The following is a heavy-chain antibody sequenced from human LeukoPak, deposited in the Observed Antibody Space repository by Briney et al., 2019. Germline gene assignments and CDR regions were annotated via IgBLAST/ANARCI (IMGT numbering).Heavy chain of an antibody. Sequence: GGSLRLSCAASGFTFSSYAMSWVSQAPGKGLEWVSAISGSGGSTYYADSVKGRFTISRDNSKNTLYLQMNSLRAEDTAVYYCATGELPWHFDYWGQGTLVTVSS. CDR1: GFTFSSYA. CDR3: ATGELPWHFDY. D-gene: IGHD1-26*01. CDR2: ISGSGGST. V-gene: IGHV3-23*01. J-gene: IGHJ4*02.